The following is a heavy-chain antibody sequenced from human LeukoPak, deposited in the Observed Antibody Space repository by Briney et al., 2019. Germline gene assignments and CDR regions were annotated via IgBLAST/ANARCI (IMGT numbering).Heavy chain of an antibody. CDR1: GGSFSGYY. V-gene: IGHV4-34*01. CDR2: INHSGST. D-gene: IGHD3-10*01. CDR3: ARGEYYYGLGFWFDP. Sequence: SETLSLTCAVYGGSFSGYYWSWIRLPPGKGLEWIGEINHSGSTNYNPSLKSRVTISVDTSKNQFSLKLSSVTAADTAVYYCARGEYYYGLGFWFDPWGQGTLVTVSS. J-gene: IGHJ5*02.